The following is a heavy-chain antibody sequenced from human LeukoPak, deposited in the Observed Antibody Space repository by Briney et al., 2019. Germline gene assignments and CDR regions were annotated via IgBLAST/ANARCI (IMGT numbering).Heavy chain of an antibody. J-gene: IGHJ6*04. D-gene: IGHD6-19*01. CDR2: ISYDGSNK. Sequence: GRSLRLSCAASGFTFSSYGMHWVRQAPGKGLGWVAVISYDGSNKYYADSVKGRFTISRDNSKNTVYLQMNSLRAEDTAVYYCAKQGGSGWNYYYGMDVWGKGTTVTVSS. V-gene: IGHV3-30*18. CDR3: AKQGGSGWNYYYGMDV. CDR1: GFTFSSYG.